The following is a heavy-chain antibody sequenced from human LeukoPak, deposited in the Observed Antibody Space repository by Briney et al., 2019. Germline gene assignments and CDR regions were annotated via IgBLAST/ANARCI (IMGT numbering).Heavy chain of an antibody. CDR1: GGSISSYY. Sequence: SETLSLTCTVSGGSISSYYWSWIRQPPGKGLEWIGYISYSGGTNYNPSLKSRVTISVDTSKNQFSLKLSSVTAADTAVYYCARVNMVRGVIPYYFDYWGQGTLVTVSS. CDR3: ARVNMVRGVIPYYFDY. J-gene: IGHJ4*02. D-gene: IGHD3-10*01. V-gene: IGHV4-59*08. CDR2: ISYSGGT.